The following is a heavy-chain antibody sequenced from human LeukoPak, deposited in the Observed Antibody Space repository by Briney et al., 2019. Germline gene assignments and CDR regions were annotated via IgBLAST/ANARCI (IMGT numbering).Heavy chain of an antibody. CDR3: AKGSYYDSSGSFYFDY. CDR2: ISGSGDNT. V-gene: IGHV3-23*01. D-gene: IGHD3-22*01. J-gene: IGHJ4*02. Sequence: GGSLRLSCAASGFTFSSYGMHWVRQAPGKGLEWVSGISGSGDNTYYADSVKGRFTISRDNSKNTLYVQVNSLGTEDTAAYYRAKGSYYDSSGSFYFDYWGQGTLVTVSS. CDR1: GFTFSSYG.